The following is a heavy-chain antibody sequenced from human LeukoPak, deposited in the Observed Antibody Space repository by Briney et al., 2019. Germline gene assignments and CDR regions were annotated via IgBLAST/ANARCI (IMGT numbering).Heavy chain of an antibody. CDR3: TRDRGWQQFDY. D-gene: IGHD5-24*01. J-gene: IGHJ4*02. CDR1: AFTFSDSW. V-gene: IGHV3-7*01. CDR2: INEDGSET. Sequence: PGGSLRLSCAASAFTFSDSWMTWVRQAPGKGLERVANINEDGSETYYVDSVRGRFTISRDNAKNSLYLQMSSLRDDDTAVYYCTRDRGWQQFDYWGQGTLVTVSS.